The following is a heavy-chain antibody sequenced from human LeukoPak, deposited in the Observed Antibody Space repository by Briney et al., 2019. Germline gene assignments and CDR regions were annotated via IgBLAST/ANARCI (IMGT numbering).Heavy chain of an antibody. CDR1: GFTFSSYA. CDR3: AKVGVITIFGVVTNYFDY. Sequence: PGGSLRLSCAASGFTFSSYAMSWVRQAPGKGLEWVSAISGSGGSTYYADSVKGRFTISRDNSKNTLYLQMNSLRAEGTAVYYCAKVGVITIFGVVTNYFDYWGQGTLVTVSS. J-gene: IGHJ4*02. CDR2: ISGSGGST. V-gene: IGHV3-23*01. D-gene: IGHD3-3*01.